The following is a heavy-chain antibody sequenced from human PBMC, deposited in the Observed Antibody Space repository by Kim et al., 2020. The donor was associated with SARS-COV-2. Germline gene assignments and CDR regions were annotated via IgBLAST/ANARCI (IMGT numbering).Heavy chain of an antibody. J-gene: IGHJ4*02. CDR1: GGSISGNY. CDR2: INHCGSA. Sequence: SETLSLTCAVYGGSISGNYWCWIRQPQGPGLGWIGEINHCGSANSNQYLTSRVTISVDTSKNQFSLMLSSVTAADTAVYYCARYSFTYYYASSGYREYYFAYWGQGTLVTVSS. V-gene: IGHV4-34*01. CDR3: ARYSFTYYYASSGYREYYFAY. D-gene: IGHD3-22*01.